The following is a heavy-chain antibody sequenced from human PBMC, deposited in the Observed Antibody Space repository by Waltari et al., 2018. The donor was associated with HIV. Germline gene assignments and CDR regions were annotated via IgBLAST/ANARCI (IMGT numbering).Heavy chain of an antibody. D-gene: IGHD3-10*01. CDR1: GGSVSSGSYY. CDR3: AKYYYGSGSFDY. V-gene: IGHV4-61*01. Sequence: QVQLQESGPGLVKPSETLSLTCTVSGGSVSSGSYYWSWIRQPPGKGLELIGYIYYSGSTNYNPSLKSRVTISVDTSKNQFSLKLSSVTAADTAVYYCAKYYYGSGSFDYWGQGTLVTVSS. CDR2: IYYSGST. J-gene: IGHJ4*02.